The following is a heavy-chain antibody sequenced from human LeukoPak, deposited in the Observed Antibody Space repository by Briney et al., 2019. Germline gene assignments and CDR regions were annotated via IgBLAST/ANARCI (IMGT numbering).Heavy chain of an antibody. D-gene: IGHD3-22*01. Sequence: HPGGSLRLSCAASGFTFSSYAMSWVRQAPGKGLEWVSAISGSGGSTYYADSVKGRFTISRDNSKNTLYLQMNSLRAEDTAVYYCAKIHGSGVVVITRSLDYWGQGTLVTVSS. CDR2: ISGSGGST. CDR1: GFTFSSYA. V-gene: IGHV3-23*01. CDR3: AKIHGSGVVVITRSLDY. J-gene: IGHJ4*02.